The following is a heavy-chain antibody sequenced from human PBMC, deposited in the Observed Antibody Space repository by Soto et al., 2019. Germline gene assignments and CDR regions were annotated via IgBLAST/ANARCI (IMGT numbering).Heavy chain of an antibody. CDR3: ARDRRPPDL. J-gene: IGHJ4*02. CDR2: ISAYNGNT. V-gene: IGHV1-18*01. CDR1: GYTFASYA. Sequence: QVQLVQSGAEVKKPGASVKVSCKASGYTFASYAISWMRQAPGQGLEWMGWISAYNGNTNYAQKLQGRVTMTTDTSASTAHKDRRSLRSDDTAVYYCARDRRPPDLWGQGTRVTVSP.